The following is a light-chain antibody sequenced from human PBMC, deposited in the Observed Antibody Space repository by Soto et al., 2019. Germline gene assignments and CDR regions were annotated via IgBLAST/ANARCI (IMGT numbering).Light chain of an antibody. CDR2: GAS. V-gene: IGKV3-15*01. Sequence: EIVLTQSPGTLSLSPGERATLSCRASQSVSSDLAWYQHKPGQAPRLLIYGASSRATGIPVRFSGSGSGTEFTLTISSLQSEDVAVYYCQHYKNRPLTFGGGTKVEIK. CDR1: QSVSSD. CDR3: QHYKNRPLT. J-gene: IGKJ4*01.